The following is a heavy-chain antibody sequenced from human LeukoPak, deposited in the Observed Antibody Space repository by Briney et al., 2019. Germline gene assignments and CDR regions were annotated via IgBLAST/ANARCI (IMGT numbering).Heavy chain of an antibody. D-gene: IGHD5-18*01. V-gene: IGHV1-69*13. J-gene: IGHJ5*02. Sequence: ASVKVSCKASGYTFTGYYMHWVRQAPGQGLEWMGGIIPIFGTANYAQKFQGRVTITADESTSTAYMELSSLRSEDTAVYYCARAGGYSYCQFDPWGQGTLVTVSS. CDR3: ARAGGYSYCQFDP. CDR2: IIPIFGTA. CDR1: GYTFTGYY.